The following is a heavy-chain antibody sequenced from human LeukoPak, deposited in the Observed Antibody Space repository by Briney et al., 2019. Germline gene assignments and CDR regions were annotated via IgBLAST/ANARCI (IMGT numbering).Heavy chain of an antibody. J-gene: IGHJ6*02. D-gene: IGHD3-3*01. CDR1: GFTFSSYG. Sequence: GGSLRLSCAASGFTFSSYGMHWVRQAPGKGLEWVAVIWYDGSNKYYADSVKGRFTISRDNSENTLYLQMNSLRAEDTAVYYCARGRWDDFWSGYYRPVGMDVWGQGTTVTVSS. CDR3: ARGRWDDFWSGYYRPVGMDV. V-gene: IGHV3-33*01. CDR2: IWYDGSNK.